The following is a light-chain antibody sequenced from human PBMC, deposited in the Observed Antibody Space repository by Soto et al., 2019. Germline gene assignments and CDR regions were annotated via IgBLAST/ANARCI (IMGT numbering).Light chain of an antibody. CDR2: DTT. J-gene: IGLJ3*02. V-gene: IGLV7-46*01. CDR1: TGAVTSGHY. Sequence: QAVVTQEPSLTVSPGGTVTLTCGSSTGAVTSGHYPYWFQQKPGQAPRTLIYDTTNKHSWTPARFSASLLGGKAALTLSGAQPEDEAEYYCLLSYSGASWVFGGGTKPTVL. CDR3: LLSYSGASWV.